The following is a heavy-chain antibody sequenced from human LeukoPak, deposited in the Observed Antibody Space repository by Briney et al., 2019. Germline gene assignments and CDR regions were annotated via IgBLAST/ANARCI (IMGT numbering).Heavy chain of an antibody. J-gene: IGHJ6*02. V-gene: IGHV3-30-3*01. D-gene: IGHD3-16*01. CDR1: GFTFSNFA. Sequence: LGGSLRLSCAASGFTFSNFAMHWVRQAPGKGLEWVAVISYDGDNEYYADSVKGQFTISRDNSKDRLYLQMNSLRPEDTAMYYCARVRGGRSWYYYGMDVWGRGTTVTVSS. CDR3: ARVRGGRSWYYYGMDV. CDR2: ISYDGDNE.